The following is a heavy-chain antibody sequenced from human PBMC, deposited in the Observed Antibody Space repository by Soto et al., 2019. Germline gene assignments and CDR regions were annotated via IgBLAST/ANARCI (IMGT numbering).Heavy chain of an antibody. CDR2: ISNGGDT. CDR1: GLIVSSTY. Sequence: EVQLVESGGGLVQPGGSLRLSCAASGLIVSSTYMSWVRQAPGKGLEWVSVISNGGDTHYADSVKGRFSLSRDIPNNTLHLQMSSLRVEDTAVYYCAREPRYCSGGSCSITGDAFDIWGQGTMVTVSS. J-gene: IGHJ3*02. CDR3: AREPRYCSGGSCSITGDAFDI. V-gene: IGHV3-66*01. D-gene: IGHD2-15*01.